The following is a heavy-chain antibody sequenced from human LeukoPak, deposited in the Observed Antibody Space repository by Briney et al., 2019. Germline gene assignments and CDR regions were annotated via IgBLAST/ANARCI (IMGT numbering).Heavy chain of an antibody. J-gene: IGHJ6*02. Sequence: PGGSLRLSCAASGFTFSSYGMHWVRQAPGKGLEWVAVIWYDGSNKYYADSVKGRFTISRDNSKNTLYLQMNSLRAEDTAVYYCARGGDMVREYPGGMDVWGQGTTVTVSS. CDR2: IWYDGSNK. CDR3: ARGGDMVREYPGGMDV. D-gene: IGHD3-10*01. CDR1: GFTFSSYG. V-gene: IGHV3-33*01.